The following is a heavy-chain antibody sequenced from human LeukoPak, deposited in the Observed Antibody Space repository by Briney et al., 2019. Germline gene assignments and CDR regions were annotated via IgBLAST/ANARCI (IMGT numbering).Heavy chain of an antibody. CDR3: AKDSSASSGWPQAMDV. Sequence: PGGSLRLSCAASGFTFDDYAMHWVRQAPGKGLEWVPGISWNSGSIGYANSVKGRFTISRDNAKNSLYLQMNSLRAEDTALYYCAKDSSASSGWPQAMDVWGQGTTVTVSS. D-gene: IGHD6-19*01. J-gene: IGHJ6*02. CDR1: GFTFDDYA. CDR2: ISWNSGSI. V-gene: IGHV3-9*01.